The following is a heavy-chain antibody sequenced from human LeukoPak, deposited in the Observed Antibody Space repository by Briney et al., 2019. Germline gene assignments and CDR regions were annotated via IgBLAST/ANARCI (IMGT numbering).Heavy chain of an antibody. Sequence: SETLSLTCVVSGGSMNDYYWSWVRQSPGKGLDWIGQIYYTGNANYNPSLKSRLTISVDTSKNQFSLKLSSVTAADTAVYYCARHMGLGYTYFYPYFDYWGQGTLVTVSS. V-gene: IGHV4-59*08. CDR1: GGSMNDYY. CDR3: ARHMGLGYTYFYPYFDY. CDR2: IYYTGNA. J-gene: IGHJ4*01. D-gene: IGHD1-1*01.